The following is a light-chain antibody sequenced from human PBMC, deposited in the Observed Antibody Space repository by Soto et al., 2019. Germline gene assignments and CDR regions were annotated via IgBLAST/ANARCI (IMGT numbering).Light chain of an antibody. CDR3: MQGSSWPWT. CDR1: QSLEYSDGKTY. CDR2: KVS. V-gene: IGKV2-30*01. Sequence: DAVLTQSPLSLPVTPGQPASISCRSSQSLEYSDGKTYLNWYQQRPGQSPRRLIYKVSNRDFGVPDRFSGSGSGPAFTLEISRVEAEDVGVYYCMQGSSWPWTFGQGTKVEIK. J-gene: IGKJ1*01.